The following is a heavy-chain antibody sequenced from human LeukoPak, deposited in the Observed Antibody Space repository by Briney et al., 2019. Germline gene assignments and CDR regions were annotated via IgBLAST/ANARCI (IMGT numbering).Heavy chain of an antibody. V-gene: IGHV4-39*01. CDR2: IHYSGTT. D-gene: IGHD4-17*01. CDR1: GGSISSSPYY. Sequence: PSETLSLTCTVSGGSISSSPYYWGWIRQPPGKGLEWIGSIHYSGTTHNNPSLKSRVAISVDTSKNQFSLKLSSVTAADTTVYYCARPKVFGDYQGAFDIWGQGTMVIVSS. J-gene: IGHJ3*02. CDR3: ARPKVFGDYQGAFDI.